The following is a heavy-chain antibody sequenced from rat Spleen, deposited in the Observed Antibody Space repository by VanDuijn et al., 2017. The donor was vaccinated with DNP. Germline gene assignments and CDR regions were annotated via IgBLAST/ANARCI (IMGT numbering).Heavy chain of an antibody. CDR2: INKDSSTI. CDR1: GFNFNDHW. D-gene: IGHD4-1*01. Sequence: EVKLVESGGGLVQPGRSLKLSCAASGFNFNDHWMGWVRQAPGKGLEWIGEINKDSSTINQTPSLKDKFTISRDNAQNTLYLQMSKLGSEDTAIYYGARARRAVDYWGQGVLVTVSS. CDR3: ARARRAVDY. V-gene: IGHV4-2*01. J-gene: IGHJ2*01.